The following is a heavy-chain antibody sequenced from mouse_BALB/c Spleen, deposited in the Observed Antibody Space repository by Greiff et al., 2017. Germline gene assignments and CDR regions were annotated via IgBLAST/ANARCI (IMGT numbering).Heavy chain of an antibody. V-gene: IGHV1S56*01. J-gene: IGHJ3*01. CDR3: ARDWDGFAY. D-gene: IGHD4-1*01. CDR1: GYTFTSYY. Sequence: QVQLQQSGPELVKPGASVRISCKASGYTFTSYYIHWVKQRPGQGLEWIGWIYPGNVNTKYNEKFKGKATLTADKSSSTAYMQLSSLTSEDSAVYFCARDWDGFAYWGQGTLVTVSA. CDR2: IYPGNVNT.